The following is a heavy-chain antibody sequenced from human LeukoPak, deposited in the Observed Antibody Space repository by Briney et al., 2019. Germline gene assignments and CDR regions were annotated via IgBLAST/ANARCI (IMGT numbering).Heavy chain of an antibody. Sequence: PGGSLRLSCAASGFAFSSYAMSWVRQAPGKGLEWVSAISGSGGSTYYADSVKGRFTISRDNSKNTLYLQMNSLRAEDTAVYYCAKDKGRAVITPFDYWGQGTLVTVSS. CDR1: GFAFSSYA. V-gene: IGHV3-23*01. J-gene: IGHJ4*02. CDR2: ISGSGGST. D-gene: IGHD4-23*01. CDR3: AKDKGRAVITPFDY.